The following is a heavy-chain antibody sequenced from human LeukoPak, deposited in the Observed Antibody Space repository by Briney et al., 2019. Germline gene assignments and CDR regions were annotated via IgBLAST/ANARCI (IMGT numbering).Heavy chain of an antibody. J-gene: IGHJ4*02. CDR3: AKDRDTAMASHGYYFDY. CDR2: IRHDGSNK. V-gene: IGHV3-30*02. D-gene: IGHD5-18*01. CDR1: AFTFSSYA. Sequence: PGGSLRLSCAASAFTFSSYAMSWVRQAPGKGLEWVAFIRHDGSNKYYADSVKGRFTISRDNSKNTLYLQMNSLRAEDTAVYYCAKDRDTAMASHGYYFDYWGQGTLVTVSS.